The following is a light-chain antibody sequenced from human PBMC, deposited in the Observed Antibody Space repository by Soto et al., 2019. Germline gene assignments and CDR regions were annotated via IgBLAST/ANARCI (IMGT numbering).Light chain of an antibody. CDR3: QTWGTGIRGV. Sequence: QLVLTQSPSASASLGASVKLTCTLSSGHSTYAIAWHQQQPEKGPRYLMKLNSDGSHSKGDGIPDRFSGSSSGAERYLTISSLQSEDEADSYCQTWGTGIRGVFGGGTKLTVL. J-gene: IGLJ2*01. CDR2: LNSDGSH. CDR1: SGHSTYA. V-gene: IGLV4-69*01.